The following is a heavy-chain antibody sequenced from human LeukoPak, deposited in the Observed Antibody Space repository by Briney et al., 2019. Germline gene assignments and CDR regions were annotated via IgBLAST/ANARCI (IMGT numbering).Heavy chain of an antibody. Sequence: PSETLSLTCTVSGGSISYYYWSWIRQPPGKGLEWIGYIYYSGNTNYSPSLKGRVTISVDTSKNQFSLKLASVTAADTAMYYCARSGSSRGSFDPWGRGTRIIVSS. D-gene: IGHD2-2*01. CDR2: IYYSGNT. CDR1: GGSISYYY. CDR3: ARSGSSRGSFDP. J-gene: IGHJ5*02. V-gene: IGHV4-59*01.